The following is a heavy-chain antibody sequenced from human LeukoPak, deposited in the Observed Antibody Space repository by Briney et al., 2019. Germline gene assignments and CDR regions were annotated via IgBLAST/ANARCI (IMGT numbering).Heavy chain of an antibody. CDR1: GGTFSSYT. CDR2: IIPILGIA. CDR3: ARAPYSYYDFWSGYCYFDY. Sequence: GASVKVSCKASGGTFSSYTISWVRQAPGQGLEWMGRIIPILGIANYAQKFQGRVTITADKSTSTAHMELSSLRSEDTAVYYCARAPYSYYDFWSGYCYFDYWGQGTLVTVSS. V-gene: IGHV1-69*02. D-gene: IGHD3-3*01. J-gene: IGHJ4*02.